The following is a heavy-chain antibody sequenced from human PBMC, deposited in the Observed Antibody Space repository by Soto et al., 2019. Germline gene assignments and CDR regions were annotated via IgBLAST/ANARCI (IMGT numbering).Heavy chain of an antibody. D-gene: IGHD3-22*01. CDR1: GFTFGNYW. CDR2: IKGDGSAK. CDR3: AIYVSPGISGYYLEAFDI. V-gene: IGHV3-7*05. Sequence: EVQLVESGGGLVQPGGSLRLSCAASGFTFGNYWMTWVRQAPGKGLEWVANIKGDGSAKSYLDSVRGRFTVSRDNAENSLFLQMNILRADDTALYYCAIYVSPGISGYYLEAFDIWGQGTMVTVS. J-gene: IGHJ3*02.